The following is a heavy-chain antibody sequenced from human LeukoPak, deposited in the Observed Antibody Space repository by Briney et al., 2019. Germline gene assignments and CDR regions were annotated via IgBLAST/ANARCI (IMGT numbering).Heavy chain of an antibody. CDR1: GVTFTAVN. D-gene: IGHD2-2*01. V-gene: IGHV3-21*01. Sequence: PVGSPRLSPAPSGVTFTAVNMNSGPEAPGAGLQGGSALCASIVIIYSADSVKGRFSISRDNAKNSLYLQMSNLRAEDTAIYYCARYCGSTSCAPGPNYYSYGMDVWGQGTTVTVSS. CDR2: LCASIVII. CDR3: ARYCGSTSCAPGPNYYSYGMDV. J-gene: IGHJ6*02.